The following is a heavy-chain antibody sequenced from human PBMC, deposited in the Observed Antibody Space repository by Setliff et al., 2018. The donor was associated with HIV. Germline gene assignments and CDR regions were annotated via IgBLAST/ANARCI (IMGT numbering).Heavy chain of an antibody. CDR1: GYSFSGYY. CDR2: INPNSGAT. J-gene: IGHJ5*02. V-gene: IGHV1-2*02. D-gene: IGHD1-26*01. CDR3: AVASIVSTARWNH. Sequence: GASVKVSCKASGYSFSGYYLHWVRRAPGQGLEWMGWINPNSGATNYAQNFQGRVTMTRDTSISTAYMDLSSLTSGDTAVYYCAVASIVSTARWNHWGRGTLVTVSS.